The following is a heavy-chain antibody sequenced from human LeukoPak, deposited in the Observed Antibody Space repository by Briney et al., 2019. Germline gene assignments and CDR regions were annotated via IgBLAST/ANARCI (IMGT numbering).Heavy chain of an antibody. Sequence: GGSLRLSCAASGFTYSSYWMSWVRQAPGKGLEWVANIKRDGSEKYYVDSVKGRITISRDNAKNSLYLQMNSLRAEDTAVYYCARDRTAYYYGSGSYSDWGQGTLVTVSS. J-gene: IGHJ4*02. CDR2: IKRDGSEK. CDR3: ARDRTAYYYGSGSYSD. V-gene: IGHV3-7*01. CDR1: GFTYSSYW. D-gene: IGHD3-10*01.